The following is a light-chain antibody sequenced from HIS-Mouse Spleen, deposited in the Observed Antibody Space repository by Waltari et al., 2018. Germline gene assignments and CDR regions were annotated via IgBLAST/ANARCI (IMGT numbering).Light chain of an antibody. V-gene: IGLV1-47*01. Sequence: QSVLTQPPSASGTPGQRVTISCSGSSPNIGSNYVYWSQQPPGTAPKLLIYRNNQRPSGVPDRFSGSKSGTSASLAISGLRSEDEADYYCAAWDDSLSGPVFGGGTKLTVL. J-gene: IGLJ3*02. CDR2: RNN. CDR1: SPNIGSNY. CDR3: AAWDDSLSGPV.